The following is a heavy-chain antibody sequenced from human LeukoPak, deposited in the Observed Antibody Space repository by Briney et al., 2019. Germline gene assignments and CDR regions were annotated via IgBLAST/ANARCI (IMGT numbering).Heavy chain of an antibody. D-gene: IGHD2-15*01. CDR1: GFTFSSYP. J-gene: IGHJ3*02. Sequence: TGGSLRLSCAASGFTFSSYPMHWVRQAPGKGLEWVAVISSDGNNKYYADSVKGRFTISRDNSKNTLYLQMNSLRAEDTAVYYCARDNSHSNIYSTRGNAFDIWGQGTMVSVSS. CDR2: ISSDGNNK. V-gene: IGHV3-30-3*01. CDR3: ARDNSHSNIYSTRGNAFDI.